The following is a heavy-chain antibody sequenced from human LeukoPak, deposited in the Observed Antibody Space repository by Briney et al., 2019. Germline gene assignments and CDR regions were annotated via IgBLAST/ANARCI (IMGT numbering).Heavy chain of an antibody. J-gene: IGHJ4*02. D-gene: IGHD3-22*01. Sequence: GGSLRLSCAASGFTFSSYAMHWVHQAPGKGLEYVSAISSNGGSTYYANSVKGRFTTSRDNSKNTLYLQMGSLRAEDMAVYYCASYDSSGFGYDYWGQGTLVTVSS. CDR3: ASYDSSGFGYDY. V-gene: IGHV3-64*01. CDR2: ISSNGGST. CDR1: GFTFSSYA.